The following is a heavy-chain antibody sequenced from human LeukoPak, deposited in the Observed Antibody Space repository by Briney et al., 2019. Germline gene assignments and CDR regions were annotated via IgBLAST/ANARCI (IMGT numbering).Heavy chain of an antibody. J-gene: IGHJ4*02. V-gene: IGHV3-23*01. Sequence: GGSLRLSCAASGFTFSSYAMSWVRQAPGKGLEWVSAISGSGGSTYYADSVKGRFTISRDNSKNMIYLEMSSLKAEDTAVYYCAKERSLEIAVAGTVFDYWGQGTLVTVSS. CDR3: AKERSLEIAVAGTVFDY. D-gene: IGHD6-19*01. CDR2: ISGSGGST. CDR1: GFTFSSYA.